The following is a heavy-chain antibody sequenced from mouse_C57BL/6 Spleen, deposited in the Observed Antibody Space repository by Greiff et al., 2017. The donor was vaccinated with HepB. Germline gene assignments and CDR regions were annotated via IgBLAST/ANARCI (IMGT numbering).Heavy chain of an antibody. CDR1: GYTFTGYW. Sequence: QVQLQQPGAELMKPGASVKLSCKATGYTFTGYWIEWVKQRPGHGLEWIGEILPGSGSTNYNEKFKGKATFTADTSSNTAYMQLSSLTTEDSAIYYCARHPYYYGSSYWYFDVWGTGTTVTVSS. CDR2: ILPGSGST. J-gene: IGHJ1*03. D-gene: IGHD1-1*01. V-gene: IGHV1-9*01. CDR3: ARHPYYYGSSYWYFDV.